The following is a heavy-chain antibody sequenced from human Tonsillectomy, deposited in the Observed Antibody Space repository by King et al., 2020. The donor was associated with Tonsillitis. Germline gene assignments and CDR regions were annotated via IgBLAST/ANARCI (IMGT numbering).Heavy chain of an antibody. J-gene: IGHJ5*02. D-gene: IGHD2-15*01. Sequence: QLQESGPGLVKPSHTLSLTRTVSGGFFSGGAYYLSWIRQHPGKGREWMGSLHDIGNPYYNPSLKSRLSISVDTSKNQFSLKLSSVTAADTAVYYCGRYEGGVFDLWGQGTLVTVSS. V-gene: IGHV4-31*03. CDR1: GGFFSGGAYY. CDR2: LHDIGNP. CDR3: GRYEGGVFDL.